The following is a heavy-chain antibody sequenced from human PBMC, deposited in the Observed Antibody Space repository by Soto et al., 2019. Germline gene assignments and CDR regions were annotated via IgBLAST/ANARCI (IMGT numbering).Heavy chain of an antibody. D-gene: IGHD3-3*01. Sequence: PGGSLRLSCAASGFTFSSYAMSWVRQAPGKGLEWVSAFSGSGGSTYYADSVKGRFTISRDNSKNTLYLQMNSLRAEDTAVYYCAKSEGRFLEWLPSYYFDYWGQGTLVTVSS. CDR3: AKSEGRFLEWLPSYYFDY. V-gene: IGHV3-23*01. CDR2: FSGSGGST. CDR1: GFTFSSYA. J-gene: IGHJ4*02.